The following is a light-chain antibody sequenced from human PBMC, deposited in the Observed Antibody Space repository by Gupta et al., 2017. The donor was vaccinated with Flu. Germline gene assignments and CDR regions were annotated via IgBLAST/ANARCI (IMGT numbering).Light chain of an antibody. J-gene: IGKJ3*01. CDR2: KVS. V-gene: IGKV2-30*01. Sequence: DVVMTQSPLSLPVTLGQPATISCKSSQSLVYSNGNTYLNWFHQRPGQSPRRLIYKVSNRDAGVPDRFSGSGSGTDXPLKISXGEEEDVGVYYCRQSTHWPYFTFGXGTKVDIK. CDR3: RQSTHWPYFT. CDR1: QSLVYSNGNTY.